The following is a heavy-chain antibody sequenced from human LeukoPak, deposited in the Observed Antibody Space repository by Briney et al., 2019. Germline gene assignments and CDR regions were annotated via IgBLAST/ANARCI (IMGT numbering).Heavy chain of an antibody. CDR2: ISYDGSNK. V-gene: IGHV3-30*01. CDR3: AREESQTPLLGYCSSTSCQLFDY. J-gene: IGHJ4*02. Sequence: GGSLRLSCAASGFTFSSYAMHWVRQAPGRGLEWVAVISYDGSNKYYAGSVKGRFTISRDNSKNTLYLQMNSLRAEDTAVYYCAREESQTPLLGYCSSTSCQLFDYWGQGTLVTVSS. D-gene: IGHD2-2*01. CDR1: GFTFSSYA.